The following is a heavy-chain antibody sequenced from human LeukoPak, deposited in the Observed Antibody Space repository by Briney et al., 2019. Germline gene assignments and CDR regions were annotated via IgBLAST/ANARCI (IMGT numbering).Heavy chain of an antibody. CDR3: ARATHSSSWFLDY. CDR2: INHSGST. D-gene: IGHD6-13*01. J-gene: IGHJ4*02. V-gene: IGHV4-34*01. CDR1: GGSFSGYY. Sequence: EPSETLSLTCAVYGGSFSGYYWSWIRQPPGKGLEWIGEINHSGSTNYNPSLKSRVTISVDTSKNQFSLKLSSVTAADTAVYYCARATHSSSWFLDYWGQGTLVTVSS.